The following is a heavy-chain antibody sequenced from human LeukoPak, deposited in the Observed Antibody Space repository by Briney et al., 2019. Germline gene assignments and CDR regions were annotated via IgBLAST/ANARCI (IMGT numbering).Heavy chain of an antibody. V-gene: IGHV7-4-1*02. J-gene: IGHJ4*02. D-gene: IGHD6-19*01. Sequence: ASVKVSCKASGYTFTSYVMNWVRQAPGQGLEWMGWINTNTGNPTYAQGFTGRFVFSLDTSVSTAYLQISSLKAEDTAVYYCARVGYSSGPSPDFDYWGQGTLVTVSS. CDR3: ARVGYSSGPSPDFDY. CDR2: INTNTGNP. CDR1: GYTFTSYV.